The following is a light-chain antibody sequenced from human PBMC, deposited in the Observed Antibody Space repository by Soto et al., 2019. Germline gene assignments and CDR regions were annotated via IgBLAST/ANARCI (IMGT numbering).Light chain of an antibody. V-gene: IGLV9-49*01. CDR1: SGYSNYK. Sequence: QLVLTQPPSASASLGASCTLTCTLSSGYSNYKVDWYQQRPGKGPRFVMRVGTGGIVGSKGDGIPDRFSVLGSGLNRYLTIKNIQEEDESDYHCGADHGSGSNYVYVFGEGTKLTVL. CDR2: VGTGGIVG. CDR3: GADHGSGSNYVYV. J-gene: IGLJ2*01.